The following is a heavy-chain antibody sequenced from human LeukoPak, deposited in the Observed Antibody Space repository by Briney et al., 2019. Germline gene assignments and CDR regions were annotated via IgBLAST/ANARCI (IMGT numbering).Heavy chain of an antibody. CDR2: IKSKTAGGTT. D-gene: IGHD3-10*01. CDR1: GFTFSNAW. J-gene: IGHJ6*03. Sequence: PGGSLRLSCAASGFTFSNAWMSWVRQAPGKGLGWVGRIKSKTAGGTTDYAAPVKGRFTISRDDSKNTLYLQMNSLKTEDTAVYYCTTDRGDYGSGTYEIYYYYMDVWGKGTTVTVSS. V-gene: IGHV3-15*01. CDR3: TTDRGDYGSGTYEIYYYYMDV.